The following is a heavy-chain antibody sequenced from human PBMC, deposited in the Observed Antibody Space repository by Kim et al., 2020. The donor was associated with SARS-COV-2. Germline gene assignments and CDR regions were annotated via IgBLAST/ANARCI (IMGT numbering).Heavy chain of an antibody. CDR1: GFTFSDHY. V-gene: IGHV3-72*01. CDR3: ARAQQATRPAFDI. J-gene: IGHJ3*02. D-gene: IGHD6-6*01. CDR2: TRNKANSYTT. Sequence: GGSLRLSCTASGFTFSDHYMDWVRQAPGKGLEWVGRTRNKANSYTTEYAASVKGRFTISRDVSKNSLYLQMNSLKTEDTAVYYCARAQQATRPAFDIWGQGTMVTVSS.